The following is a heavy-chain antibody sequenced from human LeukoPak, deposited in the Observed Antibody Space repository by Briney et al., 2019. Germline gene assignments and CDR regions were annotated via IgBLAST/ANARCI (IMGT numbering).Heavy chain of an antibody. CDR1: GYTFTGYY. D-gene: IGHD1-26*01. CDR3: ARPFEVGATPYNWFDP. J-gene: IGHJ5*02. Sequence: GASVKVSCKASGYTFTGYYVHWVRQAPGQGLEWMGRINPNSGGTNYAQKFQGRVTMTRDTSISTAYMELSRLRSDDTAVYYCARPFEVGATPYNWFDPWGQGTLVTVSS. CDR2: INPNSGGT. V-gene: IGHV1-2*06.